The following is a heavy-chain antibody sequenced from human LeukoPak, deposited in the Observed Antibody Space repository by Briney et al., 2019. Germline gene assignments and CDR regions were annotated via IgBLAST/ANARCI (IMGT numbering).Heavy chain of an antibody. CDR2: INHSGST. Sequence: SETLSLTCAVYGGSFSGYYWSWIRQPPGKGLEWIGEINHSGSTNYNPSLKSRVTISVDTSKNQFSLKLSSVTAADTAVYYCARPYYPYYGSGSSKPTYYYMDVWGKGTTVTISS. D-gene: IGHD3-10*01. V-gene: IGHV4-34*01. CDR3: ARPYYPYYGSGSSKPTYYYMDV. CDR1: GGSFSGYY. J-gene: IGHJ6*03.